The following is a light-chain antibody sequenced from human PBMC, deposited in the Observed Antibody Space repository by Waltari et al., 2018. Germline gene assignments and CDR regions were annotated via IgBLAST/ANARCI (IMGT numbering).Light chain of an antibody. V-gene: IGKV3-20*01. CDR3: QQYGSSRIT. Sequence: EIVLTQSPGTLSLSPGERATHPVRASHSVSSSYLAWYQQKPGQAPRLLIYGASSRATGTPDRFSGSGSGTDFTLTISRLEPEDFAVYYCQQYGSSRITFGQGTRLEIK. CDR1: HSVSSSY. J-gene: IGKJ5*01. CDR2: GAS.